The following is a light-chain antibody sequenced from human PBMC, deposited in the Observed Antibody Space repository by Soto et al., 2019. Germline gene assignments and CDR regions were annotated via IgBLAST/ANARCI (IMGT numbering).Light chain of an antibody. CDR1: QSVSSSD. CDR2: GAS. Sequence: IVLTQSPGTLSLSPGDRATLSRRASQSVSSSDLAWYQQKPGQAPRLLIYGASTRATGIPDRFSGSGSGTDFTLTISRLEPEDFAVYYCQQYGGSPLYTFGQGTKLEIK. CDR3: QQYGGSPLYT. V-gene: IGKV3-20*01. J-gene: IGKJ2*01.